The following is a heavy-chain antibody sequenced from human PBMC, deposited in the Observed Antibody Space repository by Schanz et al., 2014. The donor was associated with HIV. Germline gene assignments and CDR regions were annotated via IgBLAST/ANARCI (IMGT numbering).Heavy chain of an antibody. V-gene: IGHV1-18*01. J-gene: IGHJ4*02. CDR1: GGTFSIYA. D-gene: IGHD2-15*01. Sequence: QVQLVQSGAEVKKPGSSMKVSCKASGGTFSIYAISWVRQAPGQGLEWMGWISPSNGNTNYAQKFQGRVTMTTDTSTSTAYMDLRSLRSDDTAVYYCARGYCSGGTCYSGDYWGQGTLVTVSS. CDR2: ISPSNGNT. CDR3: ARGYCSGGTCYSGDY.